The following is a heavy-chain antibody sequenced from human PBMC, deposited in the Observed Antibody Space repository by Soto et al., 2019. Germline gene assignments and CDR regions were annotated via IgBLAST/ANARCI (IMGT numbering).Heavy chain of an antibody. CDR2: IYYGGSA. D-gene: IGHD2-8*01. Sequence: QVQLQESGPGLVKPSETLSLTCTVSGGSISTYYWNWIRQPPGKGLEWIGYIYYGGSANYNPSLKSRVTISVDTSKKQFSLKLSSVTAADTAVYYCARGGHCTNGVCSALDYSGQGTLVTVSS. J-gene: IGHJ4*02. V-gene: IGHV4-59*08. CDR1: GGSISTYY. CDR3: ARGGHCTNGVCSALDY.